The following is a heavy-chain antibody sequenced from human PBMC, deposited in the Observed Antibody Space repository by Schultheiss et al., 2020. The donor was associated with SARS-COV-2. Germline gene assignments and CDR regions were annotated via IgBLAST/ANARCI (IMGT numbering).Heavy chain of an antibody. J-gene: IGHJ4*02. V-gene: IGHV3-30*02. D-gene: IGHD1-14*01. CDR2: IRGSGGNT. CDR3: AKGNPTRDYFDY. CDR1: GFTFSSYG. Sequence: GGSLRLSCAASGFTFSSYGMHWVRQAPGKGLEWVAVIRGSGGNTFYADSVKGRFTISRDNSKNTLYLQMNSLRADDTAVYYCAKGNPTRDYFDYWGQGTLVTVSS.